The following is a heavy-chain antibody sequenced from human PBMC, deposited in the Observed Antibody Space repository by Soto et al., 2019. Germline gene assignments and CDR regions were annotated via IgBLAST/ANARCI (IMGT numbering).Heavy chain of an antibody. D-gene: IGHD6-19*01. J-gene: IGHJ6*02. CDR2: INHSGST. CDR1: GESLRSHS. CDR3: AREDSSGWSGESMDV. V-gene: IGHV4-34*01. Sequence: PSETLSLTCAVYGESLRSHSWNWIRQPPGKGLEWVGEINHSGSTNYSPSLKSRATISVDTSKNQFSLKLTSVIAADTGGYYCAREDSSGWSGESMDVSGQGTTVTVSS.